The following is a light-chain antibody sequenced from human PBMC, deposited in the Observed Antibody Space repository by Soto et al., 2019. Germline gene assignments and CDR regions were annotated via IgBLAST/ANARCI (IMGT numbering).Light chain of an antibody. CDR2: GAS. J-gene: IGKJ5*01. Sequence: EIVLTQSPGTLSLSPGERATLSCRASQSVSSSYLAWYQQKPGQAPRLLIYGASSRATGIPDRFSGSASGTDFTLTISRLEPEDFAVYYCQRYGSSPLFGQGTRLEIK. CDR1: QSVSSSY. CDR3: QRYGSSPL. V-gene: IGKV3-20*01.